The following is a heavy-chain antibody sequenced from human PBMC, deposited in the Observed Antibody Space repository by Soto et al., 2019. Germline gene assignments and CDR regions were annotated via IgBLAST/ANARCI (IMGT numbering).Heavy chain of an antibody. CDR3: ARERGNGDYTVFDI. CDR1: XXXXXSXX. CDR2: INAGNGNT. D-gene: IGHD4-17*01. J-gene: IGHJ3*02. Sequence: ASXKVSXKASXXXXXSXXXXXXXXXXGQMLEWMRWINAGNGNTKYSQKFQGRVTITRDTSASTAYMELSSLRSEDTAVYYCARERGNGDYTVFDIWXQGT. V-gene: IGHV1-3*01.